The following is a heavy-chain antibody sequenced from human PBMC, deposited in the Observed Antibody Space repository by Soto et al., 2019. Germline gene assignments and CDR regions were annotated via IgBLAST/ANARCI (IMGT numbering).Heavy chain of an antibody. Sequence: SETLSLTCTVSGGSISSYYWSWIRQPPGKGLVWIGYIYYSGSTNYNPSLKSRVTISVDTSKNQFSLKLSSVTAADTAVYYCAAGTTDYFDYWGQGTLVTVSS. D-gene: IGHD1-7*01. J-gene: IGHJ4*02. CDR3: AAGTTDYFDY. CDR2: IYYSGST. CDR1: GGSISSYY. V-gene: IGHV4-59*01.